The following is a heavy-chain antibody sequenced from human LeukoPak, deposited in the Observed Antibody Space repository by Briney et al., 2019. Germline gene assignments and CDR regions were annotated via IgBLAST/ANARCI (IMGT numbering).Heavy chain of an antibody. CDR1: GGSISSHC. CDR2: IYYSGST. J-gene: IGHJ4*02. V-gene: IGHV4-59*11. Sequence: SETLSLTCTVSGGSISSHCWSWIRQPPGKGLEWIGYIYYSGSTNYNPSLKSRVTISVDTSKNQFSLKLSSVTAADTAVYYCARDRSGTTPAFDYWGQGTLVTVSS. CDR3: ARDRSGTTPAFDY. D-gene: IGHD1-14*01.